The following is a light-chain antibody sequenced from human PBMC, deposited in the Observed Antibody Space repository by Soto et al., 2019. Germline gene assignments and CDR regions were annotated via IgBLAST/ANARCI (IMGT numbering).Light chain of an antibody. CDR1: SGDVGAYNY. Sequence: QSVLTPPRSVSGSPGQSVSISCTGTSGDVGAYNYVSWYQQHAGKAPKLMIYDVSKRPSGVPDRFSGSKSANTASLTISGLQAEDEADYYCCSYAGSSTRVFGGGTKLTVL. CDR2: DVS. V-gene: IGLV2-11*01. J-gene: IGLJ2*01. CDR3: CSYAGSSTRV.